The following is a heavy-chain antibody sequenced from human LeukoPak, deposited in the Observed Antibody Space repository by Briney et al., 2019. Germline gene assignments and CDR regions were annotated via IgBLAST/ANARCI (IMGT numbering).Heavy chain of an antibody. V-gene: IGHV3-30*04. Sequence: GGSLRLSCAASGFTFSSYAMHWVRQAPGKGLEWVAVISYDGSNKYYADSVKGRFTTSRDNSKNTLYLQMNSLRAEDTAVYYCARERGDSSGYYGYYYYGMDVWGQGTTVTVSS. D-gene: IGHD3-22*01. CDR2: ISYDGSNK. CDR1: GFTFSSYA. J-gene: IGHJ6*02. CDR3: ARERGDSSGYYGYYYYGMDV.